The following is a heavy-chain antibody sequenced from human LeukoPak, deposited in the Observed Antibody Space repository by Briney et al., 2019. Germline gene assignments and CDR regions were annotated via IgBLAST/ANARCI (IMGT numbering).Heavy chain of an antibody. J-gene: IGHJ3*02. D-gene: IGHD6-19*01. Sequence: PSETLSLTCTVSGGSISSFYWSWFRQPAGKGLEWIGRIYSSGSTNYNPSLKSRVTISVDTSKNQFSLKLSSVTAADTDVYYCARPLSQWLGNDAFDIWGQGTMVTVSS. CDR1: GGSISSFY. CDR3: ARPLSQWLGNDAFDI. CDR2: IYSSGST. V-gene: IGHV4-4*07.